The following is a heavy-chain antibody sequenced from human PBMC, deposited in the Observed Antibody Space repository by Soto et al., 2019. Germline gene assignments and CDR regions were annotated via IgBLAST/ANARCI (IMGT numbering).Heavy chain of an antibody. CDR2: VIPLLDAS. V-gene: IGHV1-69*08. D-gene: IGHD2-15*01. J-gene: IGHJ6*03. CDR1: GATFNDYT. Sequence: QVQLVQAGAEVKKPGSSGRISCAASGATFNDYTVTWVRRAPGQGLEGMGRVIPLLDASNYAEKFQDRVTITADRSMSTVYMELSGLKYEDSAIYYCASGKSQMTQDRMGLYYNMDVWGAGTTVSVCS. CDR3: ASGKSQMTQDRMGLYYNMDV.